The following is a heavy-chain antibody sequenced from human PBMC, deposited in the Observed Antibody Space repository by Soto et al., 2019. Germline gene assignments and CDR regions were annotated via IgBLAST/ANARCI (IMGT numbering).Heavy chain of an antibody. CDR3: ASLVVPAAILYGMDV. V-gene: IGHV4-30-4*01. J-gene: IGHJ6*02. Sequence: QVQLQESGPGLVKPSQTLSLTCTVSGGSISSGDYYWSWIRQPPGKGLEWIGYIYYSGSTYYNPSLKSRVTISVDTSKNQFSLKLSSVTATDTAVYYCASLVVPAAILYGMDVWGQGTTVTVSS. D-gene: IGHD2-2*01. CDR1: GGSISSGDYY. CDR2: IYYSGST.